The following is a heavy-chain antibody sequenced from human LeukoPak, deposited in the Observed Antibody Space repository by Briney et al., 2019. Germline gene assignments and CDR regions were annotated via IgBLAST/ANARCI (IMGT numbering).Heavy chain of an antibody. V-gene: IGHV3-21*03. J-gene: IGHJ4*02. CDR2: ITSSSNYI. CDR3: ARDCWDYGSGSYCGIDY. D-gene: IGHD3-10*01. Sequence: GGSLRLSCAASGFTFSSYNMNWVRQAPGKGLEWVLSITSSSNYIYYADSVKGRFTISRDNAKNSLYLQMNSLRAEDTTVYYCARDCWDYGSGSYCGIDYWGQGTLVTVSS. CDR1: GFTFSSYN.